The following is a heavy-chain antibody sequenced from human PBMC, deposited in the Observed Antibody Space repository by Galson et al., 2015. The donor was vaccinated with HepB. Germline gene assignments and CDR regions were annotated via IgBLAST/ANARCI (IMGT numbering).Heavy chain of an antibody. Sequence: SLRLSCAASGFTFSSYAMHWVRQAPGKGLEWVAVISYDGSNKYYADSVKGRFTISRDNSKNTLYLQMNSLRAEDTAVYYCAREGWGLVPGYFQHWGQGTLVTVSS. CDR1: GFTFSSYA. CDR2: ISYDGSNK. CDR3: AREGWGLVPGYFQH. D-gene: IGHD6-19*01. J-gene: IGHJ1*01. V-gene: IGHV3-30-3*01.